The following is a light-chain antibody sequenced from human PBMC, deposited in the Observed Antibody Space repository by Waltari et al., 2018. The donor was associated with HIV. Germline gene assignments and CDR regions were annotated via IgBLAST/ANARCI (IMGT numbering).Light chain of an antibody. J-gene: IGKJ2*01. CDR3: QQYYGKSPMYS. Sequence: EIVMTQSLGNLSVSPGESATLSCRASQHVNRELAWYQQRPGQSPRLIICSTSTRALGVPARFSGSGFGTEFTLTISGLQSEDVGVYYCQQYYGKSPMYSFGQGTKVEIK. CDR1: QHVNRE. V-gene: IGKV3-15*01. CDR2: STS.